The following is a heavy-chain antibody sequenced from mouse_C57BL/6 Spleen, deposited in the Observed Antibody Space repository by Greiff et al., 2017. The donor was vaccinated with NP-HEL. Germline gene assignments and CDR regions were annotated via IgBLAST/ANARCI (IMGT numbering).Heavy chain of an antibody. CDR2: IRNKANGYTT. J-gene: IGHJ3*01. CDR3: ARLRSYYDYDAAWFAY. D-gene: IGHD2-4*01. Sequence: EVKLVESGGGLVQPGGSLSLSCAASGFTFTDYYMSWVRQPPGKALEWLGFIRNKANGYTTEYSASVKGRFTISRDNSQSILYLQMNALRAEDSATYYCARLRSYYDYDAAWFAYWGQGTLVTVSA. V-gene: IGHV7-3*01. CDR1: GFTFTDYY.